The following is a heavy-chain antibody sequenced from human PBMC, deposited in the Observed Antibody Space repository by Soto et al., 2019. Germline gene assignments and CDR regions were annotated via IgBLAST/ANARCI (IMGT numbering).Heavy chain of an antibody. D-gene: IGHD1-1*01. J-gene: IGHJ5*02. CDR3: VRDGTKTLRDWFDP. CDR1: GASISGFY. CDR2: IYATGTT. V-gene: IGHV4-4*07. Sequence: SETLSLTCTVSGASISGFYWSWIRKAAGKGLEWIGRIYATGTTDYNPSLKSRVMMSVDTSKKQFSLKLGSVTAADTAVYYCVRDGTKTLRDWFDPWGQGISVTVSS.